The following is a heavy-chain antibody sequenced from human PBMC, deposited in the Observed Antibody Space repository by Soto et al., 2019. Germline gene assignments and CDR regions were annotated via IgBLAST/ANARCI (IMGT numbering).Heavy chain of an antibody. CDR1: GFTFSDYA. CDR2: VSHDGRNT. Sequence: VQLVESGGGVVQPGRSLRLSCAASGFTFSDYAMHWVRQAPGKGLEWVAVVSHDGRNTHYADSVKGRFTISRDSSRNRVPLERTSLGAEDTAVYYGAKGGRQWLVTSDFNYWGQGALVTVSS. CDR3: AKGGRQWLVTSDFNY. D-gene: IGHD6-19*01. V-gene: IGHV3-30*18. J-gene: IGHJ4*02.